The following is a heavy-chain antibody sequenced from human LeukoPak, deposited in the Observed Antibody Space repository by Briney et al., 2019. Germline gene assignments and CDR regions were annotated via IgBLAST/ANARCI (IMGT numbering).Heavy chain of an antibody. D-gene: IGHD3-22*01. V-gene: IGHV4-59*01. CDR3: ARGYYYDSSGYPDAFDI. J-gene: IGHJ3*02. CDR1: GGSISSYY. CDR2: IYYSGST. Sequence: SETLSLTCTVSGGSISSYYWSWIRQPPGKGLEWIGYIYYSGSTNYNPSLKSRVTISVDTSKNQFSLKLSSVTAADTAVYYCARGYYYDSSGYPDAFDIWGQGTIVTVSS.